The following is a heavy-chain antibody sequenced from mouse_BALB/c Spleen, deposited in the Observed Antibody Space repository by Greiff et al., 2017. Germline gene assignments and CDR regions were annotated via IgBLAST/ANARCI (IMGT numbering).Heavy chain of an antibody. J-gene: IGHJ2*01. D-gene: IGHD2-4*01. V-gene: IGHV5-4*02. CDR1: GFTFSDYY. CDR3: AREYDYDFDY. CDR2: ISDGGSYT. Sequence: EVHLVESGGGLVKPGGSLKLSCAASGFTFSDYYMYWVRQTPEKRLEWVATISDGGSYTYYPDSVKGRFTISRDNAKNNLYLQMSSLKSEDTAMYYCAREYDYDFDYWGQGTTLTVSS.